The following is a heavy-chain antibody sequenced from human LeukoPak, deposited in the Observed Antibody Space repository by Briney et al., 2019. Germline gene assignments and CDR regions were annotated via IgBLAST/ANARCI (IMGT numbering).Heavy chain of an antibody. CDR1: GGSISSSSYY. CDR2: IYYSGST. V-gene: IGHV4-39*01. J-gene: IGHJ5*02. D-gene: IGHD6-13*01. Sequence: PSETLSLTCTASGGSISSSSYYWGWIRQPPGKGLEWIGSIYYSGSTYYNPSLKSRVTISVDTSKNQFSLKLSSVTAADTAVYYCARHISPRIAAAGPPADWFDPWGQGTLVTVSS. CDR3: ARHISPRIAAAGPPADWFDP.